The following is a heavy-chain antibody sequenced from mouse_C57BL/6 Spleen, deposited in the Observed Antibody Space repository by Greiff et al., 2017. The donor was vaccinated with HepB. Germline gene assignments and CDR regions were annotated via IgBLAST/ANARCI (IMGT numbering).Heavy chain of an antibody. CDR3: ARGGGQVRAWFAY. J-gene: IGHJ3*01. CDR2: ISPGSGST. CDR1: GYTFTSYW. Sequence: QVQLQQPGAELVKPGASVKMSCKASGYTFTSYWITWVKQRPGHGLERMGDISPGSGSTNYHEKFQSNATLTVDTSSSPAYMQLSSLTSEDSAVYNWARGGGQVRAWFAYWGQGALVTVSA. V-gene: IGHV1-55*01. D-gene: IGHD3-2*02.